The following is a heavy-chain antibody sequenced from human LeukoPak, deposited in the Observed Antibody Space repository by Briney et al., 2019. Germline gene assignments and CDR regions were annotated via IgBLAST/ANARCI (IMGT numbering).Heavy chain of an antibody. J-gene: IGHJ6*02. CDR2: INHSGST. CDR3: ARGGYYGSGSYFTGKYYYYGMDV. CDR1: GGSFSGYY. V-gene: IGHV4-34*01. D-gene: IGHD3-10*01. Sequence: SETLSLTCAVYGGSFSGYYWSWIRQPPGKGLEWIGEINHSGSTNYNPSLKSRVTISVDTSKNQFSLKLSSVTAADTAVYYCARGGYYGSGSYFTGKYYYYGMDVWGQGTTVTVSS.